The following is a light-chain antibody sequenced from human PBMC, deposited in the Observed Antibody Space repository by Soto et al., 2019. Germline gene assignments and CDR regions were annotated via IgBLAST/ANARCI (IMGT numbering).Light chain of an antibody. V-gene: IGKV3-20*01. CDR2: GAS. CDR1: QSVSSY. J-gene: IGKJ1*01. CDR3: QQYGSSPWT. Sequence: EIVLTQSPGTLSLSPGERATLSCRASQSVSSYLAWYQQKPGKAPRLLIYGASSRATGIPERFSGSGSGPDFTLPISRLEPEDFAAYYCQQYGSSPWTFGQGTKVEIK.